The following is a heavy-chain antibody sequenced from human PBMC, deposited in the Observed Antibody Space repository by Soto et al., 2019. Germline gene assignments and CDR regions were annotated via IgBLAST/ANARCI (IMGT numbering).Heavy chain of an antibody. CDR1: GGSINNYY. CDR2: IYYAGSS. D-gene: IGHD1-26*01. Sequence: QVQLQESGPGLVKPSETLSLTCTVSGGSINNYYWSWIRQPPGEGLEWIGSIYYAGSSNYNPSLNSRVTISLDTSKNHFSLKLSSVTAADTAVYYCARHSWDLRKTFEFWGQGTLVTVSS. J-gene: IGHJ4*01. CDR3: ARHSWDLRKTFEF. V-gene: IGHV4-59*08.